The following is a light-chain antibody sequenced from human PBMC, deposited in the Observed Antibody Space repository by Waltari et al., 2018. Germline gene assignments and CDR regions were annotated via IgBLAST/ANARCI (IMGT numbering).Light chain of an antibody. V-gene: IGKV1-9*01. CDR1: QGLTSY. CDR3: QQSYRTPPYT. CDR2: GAS. J-gene: IGKJ2*01. Sequence: DIQLTQSPSFLSASVGDRVTITCRASQGLTSYFAWYQQKPGNAPKLLIYGASTLQSGVPSRFSGSGSGTEFTLTISSLQPEDSATYYCQQSYRTPPYTFGQGTKVEIK.